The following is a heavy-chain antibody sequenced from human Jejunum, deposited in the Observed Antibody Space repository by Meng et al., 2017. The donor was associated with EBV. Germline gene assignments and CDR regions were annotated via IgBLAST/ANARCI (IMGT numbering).Heavy chain of an antibody. J-gene: IGHJ4*02. CDR3: AHRGYNFAFDY. CDR1: GFSLSTSGVG. Sequence: ITLKGSGPKLVKPPQTLTLTCTFSGFSLSTSGVGVAWFRQPPGKALEWLALTYWDADKRYNPSLRDRLSITKDTSKNQVVLTMTNMDPVDTATYFCAHRGYNFAFDYWGQGALVTVSS. CDR2: TYWDADK. V-gene: IGHV2-5*02. D-gene: IGHD5-24*01.